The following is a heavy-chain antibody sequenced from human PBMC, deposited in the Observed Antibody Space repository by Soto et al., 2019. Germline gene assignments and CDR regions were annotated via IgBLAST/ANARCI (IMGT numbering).Heavy chain of an antibody. CDR3: ARLRGDSWFDF. CDR1: GFTFSSYA. CDR2: ISYDGRTE. V-gene: IGHV3-30*04. Sequence: GGSLRLSCAASGFTFSSYAMHWVRQAPGKGLEWVAIISYDGRTEYYAGSVKGRITINPDTSNNQFSLQLTSLSPDDTAVYYCARLRGDSWFDFWGQGTRVTVSS. J-gene: IGHJ5*01.